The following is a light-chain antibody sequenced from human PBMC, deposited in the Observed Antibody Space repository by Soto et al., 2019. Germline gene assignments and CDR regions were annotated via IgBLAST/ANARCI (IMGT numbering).Light chain of an antibody. J-gene: IGKJ1*01. V-gene: IGKV3-15*01. CDR1: QSVSND. Sequence: EIVMTQSPATLSVSPGERATLSCRASQSVSNDLAWYHQKPGQAPRLLIYGASTRATGIPARFSGSGSGTEFTLTISSLQSEDFAVYYCQQYNNWPRTFGQGTKVDIK. CDR3: QQYNNWPRT. CDR2: GAS.